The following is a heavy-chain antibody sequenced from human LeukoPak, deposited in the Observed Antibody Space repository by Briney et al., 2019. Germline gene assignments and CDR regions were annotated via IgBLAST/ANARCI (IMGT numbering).Heavy chain of an antibody. D-gene: IGHD6-6*01. J-gene: IGHJ4*02. CDR2: ISGSGGST. Sequence: GGSLRLSCAASGFTFSSYGMSWVRQAPGKGLEWVSAISGSGGSTYYADSVKGRFTISRDNSKNTLYLQMNSLRAEDTAVYYCARTLIEYSVSSCYFDYWGQGTLVTVSS. CDR1: GFTFSSYG. CDR3: ARTLIEYSVSSCYFDY. V-gene: IGHV3-23*01.